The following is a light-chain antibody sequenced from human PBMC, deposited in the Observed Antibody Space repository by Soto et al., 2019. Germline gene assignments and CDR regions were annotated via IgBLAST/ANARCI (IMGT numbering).Light chain of an antibody. CDR1: QSVSSNY. Sequence: EIVLTQSPGTLSLSPGERATLSCRASQSVSSNYLAWYQQRFGKSPRLLIYGASSRATGIPDRFSGSGSGTDFTLTISRLEPEDFVVYYCQQYGSSPQTFGQGTKVDIK. CDR2: GAS. J-gene: IGKJ1*01. V-gene: IGKV3-20*01. CDR3: QQYGSSPQT.